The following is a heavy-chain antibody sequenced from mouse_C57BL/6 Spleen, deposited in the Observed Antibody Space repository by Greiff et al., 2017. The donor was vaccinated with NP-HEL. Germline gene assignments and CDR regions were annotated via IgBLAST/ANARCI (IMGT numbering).Heavy chain of an antibody. CDR3: ATIYYEYDEGYYAMDY. V-gene: IGHV1-72*01. CDR2: IDPNSGGT. Sequence: QVQLQQPGAELVKPGASVKLSCKASGYTFTSYWMHWVKQRPGRGLEWIGRIDPNSGGTKYNEKFKSKATLTVDKPSSTAYMQLRSLTSEDSAVYYCATIYYEYDEGYYAMDYWGQGTSVTVSS. D-gene: IGHD2-4*01. CDR1: GYTFTSYW. J-gene: IGHJ4*01.